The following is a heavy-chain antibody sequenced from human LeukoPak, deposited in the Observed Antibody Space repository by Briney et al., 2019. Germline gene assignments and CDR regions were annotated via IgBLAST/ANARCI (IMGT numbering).Heavy chain of an antibody. CDR1: GFTFNNYE. Sequence: PGGSLRLSCAPSGFTFNNYEMNWVRQAPGKGLEWIAYNNSRGTGIYYGDSAKGRFTISRDNAKNLLYLQMNSLRAEDTAIYYCARGTHISVVRGPLDYWGQGTLVTVSS. D-gene: IGHD3-10*01. CDR3: ARGTHISVVRGPLDY. V-gene: IGHV3-48*03. CDR2: NNSRGTGI. J-gene: IGHJ4*02.